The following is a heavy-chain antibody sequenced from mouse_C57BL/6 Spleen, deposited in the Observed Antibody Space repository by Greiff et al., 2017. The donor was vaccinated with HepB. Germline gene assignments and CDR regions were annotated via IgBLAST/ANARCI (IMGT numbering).Heavy chain of an antibody. CDR1: GFTFSDYG. CDR2: ISSGSSTI. CDR3: ARDRPFAY. V-gene: IGHV5-17*01. D-gene: IGHD2-14*01. Sequence: EVKLVESGGGLVKPGGSLKLSCAASGFTFSDYGMHWVRQAPEKGLEWVAYISSGSSTIYYADTVKGRFTISRDNAKNTLFLQMTSLRSEDTAMYYCARDRPFAYWGQGTLVTVSA. J-gene: IGHJ3*01.